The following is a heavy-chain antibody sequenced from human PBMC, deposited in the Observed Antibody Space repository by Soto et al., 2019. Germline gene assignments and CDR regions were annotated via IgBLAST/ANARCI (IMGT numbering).Heavy chain of an antibody. J-gene: IGHJ4*02. CDR1: GYTFTGYY. Sequence: GASVKVSCKASGYTFTGYYIHWVRQAPGQGLEWMGWINPNDGDTNYAQKVQGRVSMTRDTTTSTAYMELSSLRFDNTAVYYCARHSGYDYVFDYWGQGTLVTVSS. CDR3: ARHSGYDYVFDY. V-gene: IGHV1-2*02. D-gene: IGHD5-12*01. CDR2: INPNDGDT.